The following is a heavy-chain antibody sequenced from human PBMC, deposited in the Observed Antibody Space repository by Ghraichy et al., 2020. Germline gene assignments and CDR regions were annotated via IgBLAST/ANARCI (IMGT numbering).Heavy chain of an antibody. CDR1: GFTFSSYS. D-gene: IGHD1-1*01. CDR2: VSSSSSYI. Sequence: GGSLRLSCAASGFTFSSYSMNWVRQAPGKGLEWVSSVSSSSSYIYYADSVTGRFTISRDNAKNSLYLQMNSLRAEDTSVYFCARAQSTGTTSYYYGMDVWGQGTTVTVS. J-gene: IGHJ6*02. V-gene: IGHV3-21*01. CDR3: ARAQSTGTTSYYYGMDV.